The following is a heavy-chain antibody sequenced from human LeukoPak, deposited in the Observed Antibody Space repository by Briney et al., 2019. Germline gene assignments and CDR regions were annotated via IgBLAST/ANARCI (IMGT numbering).Heavy chain of an antibody. J-gene: IGHJ5*02. D-gene: IGHD3-9*01. CDR1: GYTFTSYA. CDR2: INAGNGNT. V-gene: IGHV1-3*01. Sequence: ASVKVSCKASGYTFTSYAMHWVRQAPGQRLEWMGWINAGNGNTKYSQKFQGRVTITRDTSASTAYMELSSLRSEDTAVYYCARAEVVGLRYFDWSRGGNWFDPWGQGTLVTVSS. CDR3: ARAEVVGLRYFDWSRGGNWFDP.